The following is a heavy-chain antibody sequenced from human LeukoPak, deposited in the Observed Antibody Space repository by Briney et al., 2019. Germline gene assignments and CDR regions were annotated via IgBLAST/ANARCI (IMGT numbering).Heavy chain of an antibody. V-gene: IGHV3-7*03. CDR1: GFTFSSYW. Sequence: SGGSLRLSCAASGFTFSSYWMSWVRQAPGKGLEWVANIKQDGSEKYYVDSVKGRFTISRDNSKNTLYLQMNSLRAEDTAVYYCARGLRASIAARRDAFDIWGQGTMVTVSS. CDR3: ARGLRASIAARRDAFDI. J-gene: IGHJ3*02. CDR2: IKQDGSEK. D-gene: IGHD6-6*01.